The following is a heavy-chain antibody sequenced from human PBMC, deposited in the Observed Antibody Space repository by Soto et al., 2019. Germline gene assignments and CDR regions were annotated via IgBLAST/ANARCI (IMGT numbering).Heavy chain of an antibody. CDR3: ARGRKYYDFWSGYSHPRYYFNY. D-gene: IGHD3-3*01. V-gene: IGHV4-34*01. J-gene: IGHJ4*02. Sequence: SETLSLTCAVYGGSFSGYCWSWIRQPPGKGLEWIGEINHSGRTNYNPSLKSRVTISVDTSKSQFSLKLSSVTAADTAVYYCARGRKYYDFWSGYSHPRYYFNYWGQGTLGTVS. CDR1: GGSFSGYC. CDR2: INHSGRT.